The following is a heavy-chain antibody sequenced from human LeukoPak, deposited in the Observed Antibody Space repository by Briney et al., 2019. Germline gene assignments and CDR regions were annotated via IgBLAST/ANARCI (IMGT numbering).Heavy chain of an antibody. Sequence: GSLRLSCAASGFTVSSNYMSRVRQAPGKGLEWVPVIYSGGSTYYADSVKGRFTISRDNSKNTLYLQMNSLRAEDTAVYYCARDMGNYGGNYYFDYWGQGTLVTVSS. CDR2: IYSGGST. D-gene: IGHD4-23*01. CDR3: ARDMGNYGGNYYFDY. J-gene: IGHJ4*02. CDR1: GFTVSSNY. V-gene: IGHV3-53*01.